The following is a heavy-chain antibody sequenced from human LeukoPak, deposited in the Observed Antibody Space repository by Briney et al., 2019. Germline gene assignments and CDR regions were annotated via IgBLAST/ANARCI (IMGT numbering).Heavy chain of an antibody. J-gene: IGHJ4*02. CDR2: VHLDGRT. V-gene: IGHV4-4*02. Sequence: SETLSLTCGVSGGSVSSTNWWTWIRQPPGKGLEWIGEVHLDGRTNFNPSLKSRVTISVDTSKNQFSLKLSSVTAADTAVYYCARVNQLLWFGELLEDGFDYWGQGTLVTVSS. CDR3: ARVNQLLWFGELLEDGFDY. CDR1: GGSVSSTNW. D-gene: IGHD3-10*01.